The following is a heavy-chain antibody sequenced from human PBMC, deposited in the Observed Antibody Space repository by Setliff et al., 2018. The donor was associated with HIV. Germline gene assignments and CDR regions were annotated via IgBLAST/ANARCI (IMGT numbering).Heavy chain of an antibody. Sequence: GASVKVSCKASGGTFSRYTITWVRQAPGQGLEWMGGIIPIFGTANYAQKFQGRVTMTADESTSTAYMELSSLRSEDTAVYYCARGGVYYYDSSGWSMDYWGQGTLVTVSS. CDR3: ARGGVYYYDSSGWSMDY. V-gene: IGHV1-69*13. J-gene: IGHJ4*02. D-gene: IGHD3-22*01. CDR1: GGTFSRYT. CDR2: IIPIFGTA.